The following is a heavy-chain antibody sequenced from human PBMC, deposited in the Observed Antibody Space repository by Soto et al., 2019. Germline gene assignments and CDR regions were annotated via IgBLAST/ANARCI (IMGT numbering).Heavy chain of an antibody. J-gene: IGHJ4*02. Sequence: GGSLRLSCAPSGFTFSNYRMSWVRQAPGQGLEWVANIQPDGCQNYYVDSVKGRFTTCRDTTKNSFYLQMTSLRDEDTAVYYSARDQFNGWIFNYWGRGTLVTVTA. D-gene: IGHD2-2*03. V-gene: IGHV3-7*01. CDR3: ARDQFNGWIFNY. CDR1: GFTFSNYR. CDR2: IQPDGCQN.